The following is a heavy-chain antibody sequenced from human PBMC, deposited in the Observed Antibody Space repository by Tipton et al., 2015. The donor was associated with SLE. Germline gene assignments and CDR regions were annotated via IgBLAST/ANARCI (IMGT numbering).Heavy chain of an antibody. D-gene: IGHD3-22*01. CDR3: ARGHDSSGYSPGAFDI. V-gene: IGHV4-59*08. Sequence: TLSLTCTVSGGSISSYYWSWIRQPPGKGLEWIGYIYYSGSTNYNPSLKSRVTISVDTSKNQFSLKLSSVTAADTAVYYCARGHDSSGYSPGAFDIWGQGTMVTVSS. CDR1: GGSISSYY. CDR2: IYYSGST. J-gene: IGHJ3*02.